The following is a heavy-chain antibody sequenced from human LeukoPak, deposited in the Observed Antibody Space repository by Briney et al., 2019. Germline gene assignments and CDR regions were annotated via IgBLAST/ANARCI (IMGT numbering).Heavy chain of an antibody. CDR2: INPNSGGT. V-gene: IGHV1-2*06. CDR1: GYTFTSYG. Sequence: ASVKVSCKASGYTFTSYGISWVRQAPGQGLEWMGRINPNSGGTNYAQKFQGRVTMTRDTSISTAYMELSRLRSDDTAVYYCARDSSDGMDVWGQGTTVTVSS. CDR3: ARDSSDGMDV. J-gene: IGHJ6*02.